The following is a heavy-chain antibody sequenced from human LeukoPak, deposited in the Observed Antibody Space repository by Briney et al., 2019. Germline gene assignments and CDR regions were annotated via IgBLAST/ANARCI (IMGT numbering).Heavy chain of an antibody. Sequence: SETLSLTCTVSGGSISNYYWSWIRQPPGKGLEWIGYIYNSGRTNYNPSLKSRVTISVETSKNQFSLKLSSVTGGDTAVYFCARRVGATAFDYWGQGTLVTVSS. D-gene: IGHD1-26*01. V-gene: IGHV4-59*08. J-gene: IGHJ4*02. CDR2: IYNSGRT. CDR1: GGSISNYY. CDR3: ARRVGATAFDY.